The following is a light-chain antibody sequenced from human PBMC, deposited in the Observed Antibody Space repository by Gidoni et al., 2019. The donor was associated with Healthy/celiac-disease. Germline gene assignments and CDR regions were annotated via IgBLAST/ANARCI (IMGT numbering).Light chain of an antibody. CDR2: EVS. V-gene: IGLV2-14*01. CDR3: SSYTSSSLWV. CDR1: SSHVGGYNY. Sequence: QSALTQPASVSGSPGQSITISCTGTSSHVGGYNYVSWYQLHPGKAPKLMIYEVSNRPSGVSNRFSGSKSGNTASLTISGLQAEDEADYYCSSYTSSSLWVFGTGTKVTVL. J-gene: IGLJ1*01.